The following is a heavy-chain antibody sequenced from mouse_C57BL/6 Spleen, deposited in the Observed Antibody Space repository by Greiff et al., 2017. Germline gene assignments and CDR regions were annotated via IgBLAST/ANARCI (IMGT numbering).Heavy chain of an antibody. CDR3: ARKMGRKFAY. CDR2: ILSGSGST. V-gene: IGHV1-9*01. CDR1: GYTFTGYW. D-gene: IGHD4-1*01. J-gene: IGHJ3*01. Sequence: QVQLKQSGAELMTPGASVKLSCKATGYTFTGYWLEWVKQRPGHGLEWIGEILSGSGSTNYNEKFKGKGTFTADTSSNTAYMQLSSLTTEDSAIYYCARKMGRKFAYWGQGTLVTVSA.